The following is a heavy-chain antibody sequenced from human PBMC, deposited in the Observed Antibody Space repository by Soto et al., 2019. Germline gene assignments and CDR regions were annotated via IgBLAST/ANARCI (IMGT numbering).Heavy chain of an antibody. CDR2: IWYDGSKK. D-gene: IGHD3-22*01. J-gene: IGHJ4*02. CDR3: ARAPFTIYDTSGYYDY. Sequence: GGSLRLSCVGSGFRFSDYPLNWVRQAPGQGLEWVAIIWYDGSKKYYADSVKGRFTISRDNSKNTVYLQMNSLRAEDTAVYYCARAPFTIYDTSGYYDYWGQGTLVTVSS. V-gene: IGHV3-33*08. CDR1: GFRFSDYP.